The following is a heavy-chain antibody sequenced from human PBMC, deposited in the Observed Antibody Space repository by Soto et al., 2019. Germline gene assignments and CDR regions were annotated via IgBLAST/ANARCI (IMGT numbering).Heavy chain of an antibody. Sequence: SETLSLTCTVSGGCISSYYWSWIRQPPGKGLEWIGYIYYSGSTNYNPSLKSRVTISVDTSKNQFSLKLSSVTAADTAVYYCARVVSSSLRSIYYYYMDVWGKGTTVTVSS. CDR1: GGCISSYY. V-gene: IGHV4-59*01. D-gene: IGHD6-6*01. CDR2: IYYSGST. CDR3: ARVVSSSLRSIYYYYMDV. J-gene: IGHJ6*03.